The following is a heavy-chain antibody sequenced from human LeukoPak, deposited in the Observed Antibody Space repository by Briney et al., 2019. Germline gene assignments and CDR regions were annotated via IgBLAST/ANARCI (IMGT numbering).Heavy chain of an antibody. CDR3: ARVARGAAPYYFDY. V-gene: IGHV4-59*01. CDR2: IYYSGST. CDR1: GGSISSYY. Sequence: SETLSLTCTVSGGSISSYYWSWIRQPPGKGLEWIGYIYYSGSTNYNPSLKSRVTISVDTSKNQFSLKLSSVTAADTAVYYCARVARGAAPYYFDYWGQGTLVTASS. J-gene: IGHJ4*02. D-gene: IGHD6-6*01.